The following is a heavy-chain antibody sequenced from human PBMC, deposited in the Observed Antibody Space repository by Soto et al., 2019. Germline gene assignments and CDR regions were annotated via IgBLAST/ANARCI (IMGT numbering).Heavy chain of an antibody. CDR3: VRDTMRASAAASLDY. Sequence: EVQLVESGGNLVQPGGSLRLSCAASGFTFSTYEFNWVRQAPGRGLEWISYISVSGNIIKYADSVKGRFTISRDNAENSLNLHMSSRRVDDTALYFCVRDTMRASAAASLDYWGQGTQVIVSS. CDR2: ISVSGNII. D-gene: IGHD6-13*01. V-gene: IGHV3-48*03. J-gene: IGHJ4*02. CDR1: GFTFSTYE.